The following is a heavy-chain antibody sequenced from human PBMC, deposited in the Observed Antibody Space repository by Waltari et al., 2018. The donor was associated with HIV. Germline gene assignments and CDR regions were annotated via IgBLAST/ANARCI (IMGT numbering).Heavy chain of an antibody. CDR1: GFTFSNFG. J-gene: IGHJ4*02. V-gene: IGHV3-30*18. CDR3: AKEGWELLQFGYYFDY. Sequence: QVQLVESGGGVAQPGKSLCLSCAAFGFTFSNFGIPWVRQAPGKGLDWVAVISFDGRNEYYADSVKGRFTISRDNSKNTVYLQMNSLRADDTAVYYCAKEGWELLQFGYYFDYWGQGTLVTVSS. D-gene: IGHD1-26*01. CDR2: ISFDGRNE.